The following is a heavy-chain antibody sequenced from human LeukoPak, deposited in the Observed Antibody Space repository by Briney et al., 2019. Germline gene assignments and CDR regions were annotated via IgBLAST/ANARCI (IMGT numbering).Heavy chain of an antibody. Sequence: EGSLRLSCAASGFTLSDHYMSWIRQAPGKGLEWVSYVSGSSITIYYAGSVKGRFTISRDNAKNSLYLQMNNLRAEDTALYYCASIGYSSGWYHHYYYGMDVWGQGTTVTVSS. CDR1: GFTLSDHY. CDR2: VSGSSITI. J-gene: IGHJ6*02. D-gene: IGHD6-19*01. CDR3: ASIGYSSGWYHHYYYGMDV. V-gene: IGHV3-11*01.